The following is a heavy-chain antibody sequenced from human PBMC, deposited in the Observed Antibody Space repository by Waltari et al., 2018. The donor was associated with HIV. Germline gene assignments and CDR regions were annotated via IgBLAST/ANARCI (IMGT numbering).Heavy chain of an antibody. D-gene: IGHD6-6*01. J-gene: IGHJ4*02. Sequence: QLQLQESGPRLVKPSETLSLTCTVSGGSISSSSYYWGWIRQPPGKGLEWIGNIYYSGSTYHNPSLKSRVTISVDTSKNQVALKLNSVTAADTAVYYCARTVYPVYSSSPYFDYWGQGTLVTVSS. V-gene: IGHV4-39*01. CDR1: GGSISSSSYY. CDR3: ARTVYPVYSSSPYFDY. CDR2: IYYSGST.